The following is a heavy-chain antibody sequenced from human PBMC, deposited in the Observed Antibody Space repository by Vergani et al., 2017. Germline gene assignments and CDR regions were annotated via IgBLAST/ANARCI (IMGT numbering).Heavy chain of an antibody. CDR3: ARSSSGWYGDAFDI. Sequence: QVQLQESGPGLVKPSETLSLTCAVSGYSISSGYYWGWIRQPPGKGLEWIGSIYHSGSTYYNPSLKSRVTISVDTSKNQFSLTLSSVTAADAAVYYCARSSSGWYGDAFDIWGQGTMVTVSS. V-gene: IGHV4-38-2*01. CDR1: GYSISSGYY. D-gene: IGHD6-19*01. J-gene: IGHJ3*02. CDR2: IYHSGST.